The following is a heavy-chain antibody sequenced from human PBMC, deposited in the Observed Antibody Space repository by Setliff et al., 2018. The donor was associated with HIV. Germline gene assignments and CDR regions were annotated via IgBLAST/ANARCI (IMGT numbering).Heavy chain of an antibody. V-gene: IGHV3-30*07. CDR1: GFTFSSFA. J-gene: IGHJ4*02. Sequence: PGGSLRLSCVASGFTFSSFAMHWVRQAPGKGLEWVSVISYDGSRTYYADSVRDRFTISRDNAKNSLYLQMNSLRPEDTAVYYCARGTQGSGKTPYDYWGQGTLVTVSS. CDR3: ARGTQGSGKTPYDY. CDR2: ISYDGSRT. D-gene: IGHD3-10*01.